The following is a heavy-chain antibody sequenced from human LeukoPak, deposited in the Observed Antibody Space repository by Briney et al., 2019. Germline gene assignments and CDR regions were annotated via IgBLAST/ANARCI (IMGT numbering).Heavy chain of an antibody. J-gene: IGHJ4*02. CDR3: ARRGGWKGFDY. CDR2: IYHSGST. V-gene: IGHV4-38-2*01. D-gene: IGHD6-19*01. Sequence: SETLSLTCAVSGYSISSGYYWGWIRQPPGKGLEWLGSIYHSGSTYYNPSLESRVTISVDTSKNQFSLKLSSVTAADTAVYYCARRGGWKGFDYWGQGTLVTVSS. CDR1: GYSISSGYY.